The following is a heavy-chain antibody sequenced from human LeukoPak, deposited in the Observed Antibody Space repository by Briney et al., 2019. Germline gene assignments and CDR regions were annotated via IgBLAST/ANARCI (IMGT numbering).Heavy chain of an antibody. D-gene: IGHD2-2*01. CDR1: GGSFSGYY. V-gene: IGHV4-34*01. CDR3: AGGRSSPPAKGPAAVYFDY. CDR2: INHSGST. Sequence: PSETLSLTCAVYGGSFSGYYWSWIRQPPGKGLEWIGEINHSGSTNYNPSLKSRVTISVDTSKNQFSLKLSSVTAADTAVYYCAGGRSSPPAKGPAAVYFDYWGQGTLVTVSS. J-gene: IGHJ4*02.